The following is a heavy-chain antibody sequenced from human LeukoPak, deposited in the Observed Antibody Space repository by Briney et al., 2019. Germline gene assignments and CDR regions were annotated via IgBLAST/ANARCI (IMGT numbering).Heavy chain of an antibody. Sequence: GASVKVSCTASGYTFTGYYMHWVRQAPGQGLEWMGRINPNGAGTNYAQKFQGRVTLTRDTSISTAYMELSRLRSEDTAVYYCAYSSSWYVWFDPWGQGTPVTVSS. D-gene: IGHD6-13*01. CDR1: GYTFTGYY. CDR3: AYSSSWYVWFDP. J-gene: IGHJ5*02. CDR2: INPNGAGT. V-gene: IGHV1-2*06.